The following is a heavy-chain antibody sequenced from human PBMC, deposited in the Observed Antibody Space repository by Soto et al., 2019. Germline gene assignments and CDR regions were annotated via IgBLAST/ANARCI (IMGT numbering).Heavy chain of an antibody. CDR3: ARDRADCYDSSTAFGDI. CDR1: GYTFVSYG. Sequence: QVQLVQPGSDVKRAGASVRVSCRASGYTFVSYGLSWARQAPGQGLVWRGWVSAYNGNTGYAEQFQDRVTLTTDTSTSTAYLELRSLRFDGTAIYYCARDRADCYDSSTAFGDIWGPGTLVTVSP. CDR2: VSAYNGNT. J-gene: IGHJ4*02. D-gene: IGHD2-21*02. V-gene: IGHV1-18*04.